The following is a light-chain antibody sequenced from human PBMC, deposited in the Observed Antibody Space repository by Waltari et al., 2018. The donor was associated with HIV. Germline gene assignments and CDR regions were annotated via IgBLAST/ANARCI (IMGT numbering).Light chain of an antibody. J-gene: IGKJ2*01. CDR3: QQRSNWPPYT. CDR1: KSVSSC. Sequence: EIVLTQSPATLSLQPGGSATLSCRASKSVSSCLACYQQKPVQAPKLLIYDASNRATGIPARCSGSRSGTVFTLNISSLEPEDFAVYYCQQRSNWPPYTFGQGTKLESK. CDR2: DAS. V-gene: IGKV3-11*01.